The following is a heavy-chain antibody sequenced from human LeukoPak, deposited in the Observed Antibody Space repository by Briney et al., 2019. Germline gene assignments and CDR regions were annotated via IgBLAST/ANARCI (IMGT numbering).Heavy chain of an antibody. V-gene: IGHV3-30*02. J-gene: IGHJ4*02. CDR2: IRYDGSNK. CDR1: GFTFSSYG. D-gene: IGHD6-6*01. Sequence: PGGSLRLSCAASGFTFSSYGMHWVRQAPGKGLEGVAFIRYDGSNKYYADSVKGRFTIYRDNSKNTLYLQMNSLRAEDTAVYYCAKSQEGPKQYSGWGQGTLVTVSS. CDR3: AKSQEGPKQYSG.